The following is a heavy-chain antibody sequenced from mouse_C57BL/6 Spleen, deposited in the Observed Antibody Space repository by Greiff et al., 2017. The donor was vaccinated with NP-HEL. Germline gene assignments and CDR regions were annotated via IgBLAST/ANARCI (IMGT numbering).Heavy chain of an antibody. J-gene: IGHJ3*01. CDR2: IDPSDSYT. V-gene: IGHV1-50*01. CDR3: AKLRRWFAE. Sequence: QVQLQQPGAELVKPGASVKLSCKASGYTFTSYWMQWVKQRPGQGLEWIGEIDPSDSYTNYNQKFKGKATLTVDTSSSTASRQVSSLASEDSAVYDCAKLRRWFAEWGQGTLGTGSA. CDR1: GYTFTSYW.